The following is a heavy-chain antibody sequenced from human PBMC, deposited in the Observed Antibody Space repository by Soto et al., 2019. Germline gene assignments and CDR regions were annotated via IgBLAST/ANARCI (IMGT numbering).Heavy chain of an antibody. CDR3: ARGASNYPNWFDP. J-gene: IGHJ5*02. Sequence: ASVKGSCKASGYTFTNYGITWVRQAPGQGLEWMGWISDYDGNTNYAQKLQGRVTRTTHTSTSTAYMELKSLRSDDTAVYYCARGASNYPNWFDPWGQGTLVTVSS. CDR1: GYTFTNYG. V-gene: IGHV1-18*01. CDR2: ISDYDGNT. D-gene: IGHD4-4*01.